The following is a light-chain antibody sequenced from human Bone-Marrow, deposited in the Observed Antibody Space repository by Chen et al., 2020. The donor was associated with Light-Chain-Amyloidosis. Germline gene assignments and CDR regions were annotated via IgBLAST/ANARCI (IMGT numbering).Light chain of an antibody. CDR2: EVT. Sequence: QSALTPPASVSGSPGQSITISCTGTSSDVGGDNHVSWYQQHPDKAPKLMIYEVTIRPSWVRDRFSGSKSDNTASLTIAGLQNEDEADYFCSSYTITNTLVFGSGTRVTVL. CDR3: SSYTITNTLV. CDR1: SSDVGGDNH. J-gene: IGLJ1*01. V-gene: IGLV2-14*01.